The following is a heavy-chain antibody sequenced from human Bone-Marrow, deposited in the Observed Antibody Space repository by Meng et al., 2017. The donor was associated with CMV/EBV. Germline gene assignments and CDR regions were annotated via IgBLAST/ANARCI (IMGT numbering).Heavy chain of an antibody. Sequence: SVKVSCKASGFTFTSSAVQWVRQARGQRLEWIGWIVVGSGNTNYAQKFQERVTITRDMSTSTAYMELSSLRSEDTAVYYCAADRYCSSTSCYLTFDYWGQGTLDTVSS. CDR2: IVVGSGNT. V-gene: IGHV1-58*01. CDR3: AADRYCSSTSCYLTFDY. J-gene: IGHJ4*02. CDR1: GFTFTSSA. D-gene: IGHD2-2*01.